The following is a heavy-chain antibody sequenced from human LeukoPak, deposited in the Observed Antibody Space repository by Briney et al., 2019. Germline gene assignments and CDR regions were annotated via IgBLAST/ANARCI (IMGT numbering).Heavy chain of an antibody. CDR1: GGTFSSYA. D-gene: IGHD2-2*01. CDR2: IIPIFGTA. Sequence: SVKVSCKASGGTFSSYAISWVRQAPGQGLEWMGGIIPIFGTANYAQKFQSRVTITADKSTSTAYMELSSLRSEDTAVYYCAREGMGYCSSTSCYGGVFYAFDIWGQGTMVTAS. CDR3: AREGMGYCSSTSCYGGVFYAFDI. V-gene: IGHV1-69*06. J-gene: IGHJ3*02.